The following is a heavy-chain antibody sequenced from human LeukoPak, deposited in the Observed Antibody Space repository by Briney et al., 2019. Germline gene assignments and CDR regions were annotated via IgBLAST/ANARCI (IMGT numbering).Heavy chain of an antibody. J-gene: IGHJ4*02. CDR2: INPNSGGT. V-gene: IGHV1/OR15-1*01. D-gene: IGHD3-10*01. CDR3: ARGGGGVIDY. CDR1: GYIFTDYY. Sequence: APVKVSCKASGYIFTDYYMHWVRQAPGQELGCMGRINPNSGGTNYAQKFQGRVTMTRDTSISTAYTELSSLRSEDTAVYYCARGGGGVIDYWGQGTLVTVSS.